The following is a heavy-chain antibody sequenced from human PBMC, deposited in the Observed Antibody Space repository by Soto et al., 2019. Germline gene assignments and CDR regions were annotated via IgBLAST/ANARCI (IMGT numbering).Heavy chain of an antibody. CDR3: ARDHCSGGSCYRHYFDY. J-gene: IGHJ4*02. CDR2: ISAYNGNT. Sequence: ASVKVSCKASGYTFTSYGISWVRQAPGQGLEWVGWISAYNGNTNYAQKLQGRVTMTTDTSTSTTYMELRSLRSDDTAVYYCARDHCSGGSCYRHYFDYWGQGTLVTVSS. D-gene: IGHD2-15*01. V-gene: IGHV1-18*01. CDR1: GYTFTSYG.